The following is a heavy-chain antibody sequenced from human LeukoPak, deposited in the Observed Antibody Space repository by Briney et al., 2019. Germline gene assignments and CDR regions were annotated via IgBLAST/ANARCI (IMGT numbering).Heavy chain of an antibody. CDR1: GFTFSDYY. CDR2: ISSSGSTI. D-gene: IGHD6-13*01. V-gene: IGHV3-11*01. J-gene: IGHJ5*02. CDR3: ARDRAIAAAGTLSRIDP. Sequence: GGSQRLSCAASGFTFSDYYMSWIRQAPGKGLEWVSYISSSGSTIYYADSVKGRFTISRDNAKNSLYLQMNSLRAEDTAVYYCARDRAIAAAGTLSRIDPWGQGTLVTVSS.